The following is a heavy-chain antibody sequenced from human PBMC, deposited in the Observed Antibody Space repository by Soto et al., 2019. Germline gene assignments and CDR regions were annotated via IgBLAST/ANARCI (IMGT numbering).Heavy chain of an antibody. CDR1: GFTFSSYS. J-gene: IGHJ6*03. CDR3: ARKYYDFWSGYYEEYYYYYYYMDV. V-gene: IGHV3-21*01. CDR2: ISSSSSYI. Sequence: EVQLVESGGGLVKPGGSLRLSCAASGFTFSSYSMNWVRQAPGKGLEWVSSISSSSSYIYYADSVKGRFTISRDNAKNSVYLQMNSLRVEDTAVYYCARKYYDFWSGYYEEYYYYYYYMDVWGKGTTVTVSS. D-gene: IGHD3-3*01.